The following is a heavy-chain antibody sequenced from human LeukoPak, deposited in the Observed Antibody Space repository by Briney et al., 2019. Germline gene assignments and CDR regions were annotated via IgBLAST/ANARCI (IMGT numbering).Heavy chain of an antibody. CDR3: ARAGGHSSSWEFDY. CDR2: IWYDGSNK. Sequence: PGRSLRLSCAASGFTFSSYGMHWVRQAPGKGLEWVAVIWYDGSNKYYADSVKGRFTISRDNSKNTLYLQMNSLRAEDTAVYYCARAGGHSSSWEFDYWGQGTLVTVSS. D-gene: IGHD6-13*01. J-gene: IGHJ4*02. V-gene: IGHV3-33*01. CDR1: GFTFSSYG.